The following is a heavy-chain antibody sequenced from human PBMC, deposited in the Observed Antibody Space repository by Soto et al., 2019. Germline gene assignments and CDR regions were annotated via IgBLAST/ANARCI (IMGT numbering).Heavy chain of an antibody. CDR2: IDPRSGGT. J-gene: IGHJ4*02. Sequence: HVQLVQSGTEVKKPGASVRASCMVSGYPFTTYYIHRVRQAPGQGLVWMGWIDPRSGGTGYEQKFQGRVPMTRDTSISTVYMDLSGLTSADTALYYCATDDYGIFPYWGQGSLVTVSS. CDR3: ATDDYGIFPY. D-gene: IGHD3-10*01. CDR1: GYPFTTYY. V-gene: IGHV1-2*02.